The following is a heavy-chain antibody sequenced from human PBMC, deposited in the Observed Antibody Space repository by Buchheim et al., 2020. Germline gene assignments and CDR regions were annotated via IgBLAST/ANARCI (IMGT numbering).Heavy chain of an antibody. CDR3: ARGLPVAATFYYYYGMDV. D-gene: IGHD2-15*01. J-gene: IGHJ6*02. Sequence: EVQLVESGGGLVQPGGSLRLSCAASGFTFSSYWMSWVRQAPGKGLEWVSYISSSSSTIYYADSVKGRFTISRDNAKNSLYLQMNSLRDEDTAVYYCARGLPVAATFYYYYGMDVWGQGTT. V-gene: IGHV3-48*02. CDR2: ISSSSSTI. CDR1: GFTFSSYW.